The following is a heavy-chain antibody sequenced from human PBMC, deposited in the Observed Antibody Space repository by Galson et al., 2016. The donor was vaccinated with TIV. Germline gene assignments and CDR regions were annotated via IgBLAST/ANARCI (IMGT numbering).Heavy chain of an antibody. CDR2: IYHTGRA. Sequence: SETLSLTCSVSGYSITSGYYFAWIRQSPGKGLEWIASIYHTGRAYYNPSLNSRVSMSVDTSKNQFSLKLTSVTAADTAVYYCAKRETVLVQRVRQYFFDYWGQGALVIVSS. CDR3: AKRETVLVQRVRQYFFDY. CDR1: GYSITSGYY. V-gene: IGHV4-38-2*01. D-gene: IGHD5-18*01. J-gene: IGHJ4*02.